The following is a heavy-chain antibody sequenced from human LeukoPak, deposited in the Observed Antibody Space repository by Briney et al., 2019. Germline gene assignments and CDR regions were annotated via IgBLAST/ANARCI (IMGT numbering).Heavy chain of an antibody. CDR2: ISYDGSNK. CDR1: GFTFSSYA. J-gene: IGHJ4*02. CDR3: AREALDGVNSN. Sequence: GGSLRLSCAASGFTFSSYAMHWVRQAPGKGLEWVAVISYDGSNKYYADSVKGRFTISRDNSKNTLYLQMNSLRAEDTAVYYCAREALDGVNSNWGQGTLVTVSS. D-gene: IGHD5-24*01. V-gene: IGHV3-30*04.